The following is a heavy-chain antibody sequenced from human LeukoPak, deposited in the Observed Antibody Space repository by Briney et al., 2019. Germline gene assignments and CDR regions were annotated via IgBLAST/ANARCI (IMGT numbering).Heavy chain of an antibody. J-gene: IGHJ4*02. CDR3: ARDGYLHDSSGYYYLDY. CDR2: IYTSGSA. CDR1: ADSISNYY. Sequence: PSETLSLTCTVSADSISNYYWSWMRQPPGKGLEWLGRIYTSGSATYNPSLKSRVTMSVDTSKNEFSLKLSSVTAADTAVYYCARDGYLHDSSGYYYLDYWGQGTLVTVSS. D-gene: IGHD3-22*01. V-gene: IGHV4-4*07.